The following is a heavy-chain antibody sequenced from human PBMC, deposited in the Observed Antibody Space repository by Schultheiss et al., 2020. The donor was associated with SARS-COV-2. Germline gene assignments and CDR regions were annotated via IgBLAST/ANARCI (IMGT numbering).Heavy chain of an antibody. CDR1: GFTFSSYA. D-gene: IGHD3-9*01. CDR3: AKAQNYDILTGFSY. CDR2: IWYDGSNK. J-gene: IGHJ4*02. Sequence: GGSLRLSCTASGFTFSSYAMSWVRQAPGKGLEWVAVIWYDGSNKYYADSVKGRFTISRDNSKNTLYLQMNSLRAEDTALYYCAKAQNYDILTGFSYWGQGTLVTVSS. V-gene: IGHV3-30*02.